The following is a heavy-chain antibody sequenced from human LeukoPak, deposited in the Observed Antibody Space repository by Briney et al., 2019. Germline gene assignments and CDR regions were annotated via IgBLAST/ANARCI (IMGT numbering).Heavy chain of an antibody. J-gene: IGHJ4*02. CDR3: ARRNSWSGHSFDY. CDR1: GGSISSGGYY. V-gene: IGHV4-31*03. CDR2: IYYSGST. Sequence: PSETLSLTCTVSGGSISSGGYYWSCIRQYPGKGLEWIGYIYYSGSTYYNPSLKSRVTISVDTSKKQFSLKLSSVTAADTAVYYCARRNSWSGHSFDYWGQGTLVTVAS. D-gene: IGHD3-3*01.